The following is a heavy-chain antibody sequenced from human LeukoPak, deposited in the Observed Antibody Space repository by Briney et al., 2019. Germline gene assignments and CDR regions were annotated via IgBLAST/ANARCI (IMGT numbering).Heavy chain of an antibody. J-gene: IGHJ6*03. CDR1: GFTFSSYW. CDR2: IRQDGSEI. D-gene: IGHD2-15*01. CDR3: ARPGGYYYYYYLDV. V-gene: IGHV3-7*01. Sequence: PGGSLRLSCAASGFTFSSYWMSWVRQAPGKGLEWVANIRQDGSEIYYVDSVKGRFTISRDNAKNSLYLQMNSLRAEDTAVYYCARPGGYYYYYYLDVWGKGTTRTVSS.